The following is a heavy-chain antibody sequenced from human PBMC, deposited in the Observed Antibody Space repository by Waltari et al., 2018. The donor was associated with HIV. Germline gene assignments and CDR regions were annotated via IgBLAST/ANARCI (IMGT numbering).Heavy chain of an antibody. D-gene: IGHD2-21*02. CDR2: PDPEPDSS. J-gene: IGHJ3*02. CDR3: ATHFDRTTMTATVTGASHS. CDR1: GYSFTALS. V-gene: IGHV1-24*01. Sequence: QVQLSQSGPEVKKPGASVKVSCRISGYSFTALSIHWVRQTPGREVEWLGGPDPEPDSSVFGQKFHGRLPLAEDFHTYTSSFFIVHLTSNDAALYYCATHFDRTTMTATVTGASHSWGPGTMALVS.